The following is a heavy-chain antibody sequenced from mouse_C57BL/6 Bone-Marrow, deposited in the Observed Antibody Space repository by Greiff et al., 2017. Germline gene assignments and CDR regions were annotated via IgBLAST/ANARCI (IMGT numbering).Heavy chain of an antibody. CDR2: IYPGNSDT. V-gene: IGHV1-5*01. J-gene: IGHJ3*01. D-gene: IGHD2-13*01. CDR1: GYTFTSYW. CDR3: TRSTGDLAWFAY. Sequence: VQLQQSGTVLARPGASVKMSCKTSGYTFTSYWMHWVKQRPGQGLEWIGAIYPGNSDTSYNQKFKGKAKLTAVTSASTAYMELSSLTNEDSAVYYCTRSTGDLAWFAYWGQGTLVTVSA.